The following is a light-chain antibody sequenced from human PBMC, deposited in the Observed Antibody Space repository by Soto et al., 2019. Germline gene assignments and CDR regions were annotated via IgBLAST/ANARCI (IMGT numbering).Light chain of an antibody. CDR1: QSVSRY. V-gene: IGKV3-20*01. CDR2: DAS. J-gene: IGKJ4*01. Sequence: IVLTQSPATLALSPGERATLSCRASQSVSRYLAWYQQKPGQAPRLLFYDASNRAAGIPDRFSGSGSGTDFTLTISRLEPEDFAVYYCQQYGSSPLTFGGGTKVDIK. CDR3: QQYGSSPLT.